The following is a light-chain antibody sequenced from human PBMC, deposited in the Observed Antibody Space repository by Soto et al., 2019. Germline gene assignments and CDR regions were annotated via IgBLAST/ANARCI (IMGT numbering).Light chain of an antibody. J-gene: IGKJ5*01. Sequence: EIVMTQSPVTLSVSLGERATLSCRASQSVRSDLAWYQQTPGQVHRLLIYGDSTRATGVPARFSGSGSWTEVTLNISSLQYEDFAVYYCQQYKNWPPIAFGQGTRLEIK. CDR2: GDS. V-gene: IGKV3-15*01. CDR1: QSVRSD. CDR3: QQYKNWPPIA.